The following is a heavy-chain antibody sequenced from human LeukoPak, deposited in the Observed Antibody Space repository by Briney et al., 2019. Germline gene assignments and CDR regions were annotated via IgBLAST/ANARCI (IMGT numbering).Heavy chain of an antibody. Sequence: GGSLRLSCAASGFTFRNWAMHWVRQAPGEGLEWVAVISYDEIITYYADAVRGRFTMSTDNSKNTLYLQMDSLTAEDTAVYYCARDRGGTPYGMDVWGQGTTVTVSS. CDR2: ISYDEIIT. CDR3: ARDRGGTPYGMDV. J-gene: IGHJ6*02. V-gene: IGHV3-30-3*01. D-gene: IGHD3-16*01. CDR1: GFTFRNWA.